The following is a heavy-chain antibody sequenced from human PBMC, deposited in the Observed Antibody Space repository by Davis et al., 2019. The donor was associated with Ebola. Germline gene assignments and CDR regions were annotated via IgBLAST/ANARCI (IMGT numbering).Heavy chain of an antibody. CDR3: ARDWNSSGWYGPNYYYGMDV. J-gene: IGHJ6*02. CDR2: IYYSGST. CDR1: GGSISSSSYY. V-gene: IGHV4-39*07. Sequence: SETLSLTCTVSGGSISSSSYYWGWIRQPPGKGLEWIGSIYYSGSTYYNPSLKSRVTISVDKSKNQFSLKLSSVTAADTAVYYCARDWNSSGWYGPNYYYGMDVWGQGTTVTVSS. D-gene: IGHD6-19*01.